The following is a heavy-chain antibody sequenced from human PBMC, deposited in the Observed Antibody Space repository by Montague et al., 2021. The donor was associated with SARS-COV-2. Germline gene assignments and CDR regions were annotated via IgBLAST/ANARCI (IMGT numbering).Heavy chain of an antibody. D-gene: IGHD6-19*01. Sequence: SLRLSCAASGFNFSHYYMSWIRQAPGKGLEWLSWISGSGSPIYYSDSVKGRFTISRDNAKNSVYLQMTSLRAEDTATYYCASATSLNTTGWYEFEFWGQGTLVTVS. CDR3: ASATSLNTTGWYEFEF. CDR2: ISGSGSPI. CDR1: GFNFSHYY. J-gene: IGHJ5*01. V-gene: IGHV3-11*01.